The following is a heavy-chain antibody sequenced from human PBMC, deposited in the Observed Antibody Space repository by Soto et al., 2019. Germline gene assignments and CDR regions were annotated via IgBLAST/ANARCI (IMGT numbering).Heavy chain of an antibody. CDR3: AKDRYSYGYSLFDY. CDR2: ISYDGSNK. J-gene: IGHJ4*02. CDR1: GFTFSSYG. V-gene: IGHV3-30*18. Sequence: QVQLVESGGGVVQPGRSLRLSCAASGFTFSSYGMHWVRQAPGKGLEWVAVISYDGSNKYYADSVKGRFTISRDNSKNTLYLQMNSLRAADTAVYYCAKDRYSYGYSLFDYWGQGTLVTVSS. D-gene: IGHD5-18*01.